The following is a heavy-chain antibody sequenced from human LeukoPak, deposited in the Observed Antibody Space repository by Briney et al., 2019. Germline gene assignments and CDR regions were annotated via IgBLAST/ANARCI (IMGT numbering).Heavy chain of an antibody. CDR3: ARLDSYGYAVDY. CDR1: GFTFSDYY. CDR2: ISGSGSTI. D-gene: IGHD5-18*01. V-gene: IGHV3-11*01. Sequence: PGGSLRLSCAASGFTFSDYYMSWIRQAPGKGLEWVSYISGSGSTIYYADSVKGRFTISRDNAKNSLYLQMNSLRAEDTAVYYCARLDSYGYAVDYWGQGTLVTVSS. J-gene: IGHJ4*02.